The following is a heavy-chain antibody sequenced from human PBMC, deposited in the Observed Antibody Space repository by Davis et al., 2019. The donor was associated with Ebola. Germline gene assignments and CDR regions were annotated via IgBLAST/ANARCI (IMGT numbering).Heavy chain of an antibody. CDR2: ISSTSSTI. CDR1: GFTFSTYS. J-gene: IGHJ5*02. CDR3: AGRKTTMTSGLQS. Sequence: PRGSLKLSCAASGFTFSTYSMNWVRQAAGKGLEWLSYISSTSSTIFYADSVKGRFTISRDNARNSLYLQMNSLRDEDTAVYYCAGRKTTMTSGLQSWGQGTLVTVSS. D-gene: IGHD4-17*01. V-gene: IGHV3-48*02.